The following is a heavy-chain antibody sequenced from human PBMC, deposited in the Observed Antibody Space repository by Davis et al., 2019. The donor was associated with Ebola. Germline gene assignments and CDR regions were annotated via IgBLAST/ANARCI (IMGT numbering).Heavy chain of an antibody. J-gene: IGHJ4*02. V-gene: IGHV4-30-2*01. Sequence: PSETLSLTCAVSGGSISSGGYSWSWIRQPPGKGLEWIGYIYHSGSTYYNPSLKSRVTISVDRSKNQFSLKLSSVTAADTAVYYCARDRGGAVAGFDYWGQGTLVTVSS. CDR1: GGSISSGGYS. CDR2: IYHSGST. CDR3: ARDRGGAVAGFDY. D-gene: IGHD3-16*01.